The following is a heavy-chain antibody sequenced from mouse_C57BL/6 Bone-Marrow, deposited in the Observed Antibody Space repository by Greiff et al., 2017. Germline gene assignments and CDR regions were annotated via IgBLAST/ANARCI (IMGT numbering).Heavy chain of an antibody. J-gene: IGHJ3*01. CDR1: GFSLTSYG. CDR2: IWSGGST. V-gene: IGHV2-2*01. Sequence: QVQLKESGPGLVQPSQSLSITCTVSGFSLTSYGVHWVRQSPGKGLEWLGVIWSGGSTDYNAAFISRLRISKDNSKSQVFFKMNSLQADDTAIYYCVRNPGPHDHIRAWFAYWGQGTLVTDSA. CDR3: VRNPGPHDHIRAWFAY. D-gene: IGHD2-12*01.